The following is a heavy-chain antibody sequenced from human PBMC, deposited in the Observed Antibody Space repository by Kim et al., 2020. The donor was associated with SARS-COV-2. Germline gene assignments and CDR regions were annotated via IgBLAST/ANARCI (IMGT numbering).Heavy chain of an antibody. CDR2: IKQDGSEK. D-gene: IGHD4-17*01. CDR3: ARDPNGDYYYYGMDV. V-gene: IGHV3-7*03. CDR1: GFTFSSYW. J-gene: IGHJ6*02. Sequence: GGSLRLSCAASGFTFSSYWMSWVRQAPGKGLEWVANIKQDGSEKYYVDSVKGRFTISRDNAKNSLYLQMNSLRAEDTAVYYCARDPNGDYYYYGMDVWGQGTTVTVSS.